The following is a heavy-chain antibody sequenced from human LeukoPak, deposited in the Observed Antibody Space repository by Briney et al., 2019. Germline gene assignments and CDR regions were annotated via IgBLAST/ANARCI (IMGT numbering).Heavy chain of an antibody. J-gene: IGHJ4*02. CDR2: ISSSSSYI. V-gene: IGHV3-21*01. Sequence: PGGSLRLSCAASGFTFSSYSMNWVRQAPGKGLEWVSSISSSSSYIYYADSVKGRFTISRDNAKNSLYLQMNSLRAEDTAVYYCARHKSPYYDILTGYYIDYWGQGTLVTVSS. CDR3: ARHKSPYYDILTGYYIDY. CDR1: GFTFSSYS. D-gene: IGHD3-9*01.